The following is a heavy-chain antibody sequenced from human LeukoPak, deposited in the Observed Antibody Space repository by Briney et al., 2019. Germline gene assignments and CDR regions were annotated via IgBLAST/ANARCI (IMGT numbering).Heavy chain of an antibody. CDR2: INPNSGGT. D-gene: IGHD6-13*01. V-gene: IGHV1-2*02. CDR1: GYTFIGDY. J-gene: IGHJ4*02. Sequence: ASVKVSCKASGYTFIGDYMHWVRQAPGQGLEWMGWINPNSGGTNYAQKFQGRVTMTRDTSISTAYMELSRLRSDDTAVYYCARGGRIAAAAPNYWGQGTLVTVSS. CDR3: ARGGRIAAAAPNY.